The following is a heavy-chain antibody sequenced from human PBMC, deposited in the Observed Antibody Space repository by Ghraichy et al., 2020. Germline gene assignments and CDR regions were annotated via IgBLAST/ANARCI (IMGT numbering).Heavy chain of an antibody. V-gene: IGHV4-39*01. J-gene: IGHJ6*02. Sequence: SETLSLTCTVSGGSISSSSYYWGWIRQPPGKGLEWIGSIYYSGSTYYNPSLKSRVTISVDTSKNQFSLKLSSVTAADTAVYYCARLQEQQLVRFVYYYYGMDVWGQGTTVTVSS. CDR2: IYYSGST. CDR3: ARLQEQQLVRFVYYYYGMDV. CDR1: GGSISSSSYY. D-gene: IGHD6-13*01.